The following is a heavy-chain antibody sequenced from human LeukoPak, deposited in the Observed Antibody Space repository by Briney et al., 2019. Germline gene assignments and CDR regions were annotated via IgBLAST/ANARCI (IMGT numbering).Heavy chain of an antibody. V-gene: IGHV3-74*01. CDR3: ARDQYSSGWYGY. Sequence: GGSLRLSCAASGFTFSSYWMHWVRQAPGKGLVWVSRINSDGSSTSYADSVKGRFTISRDNAKNSLYLQMNSLRAEDTAVYYCARDQYSSGWYGYWGQGTLVTVSS. J-gene: IGHJ4*02. CDR1: GFTFSSYW. CDR2: INSDGSST. D-gene: IGHD6-19*01.